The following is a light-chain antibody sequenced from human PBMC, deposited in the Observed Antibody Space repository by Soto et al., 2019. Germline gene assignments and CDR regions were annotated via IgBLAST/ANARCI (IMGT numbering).Light chain of an antibody. Sequence: IQMTQSPSSLSASVGDRVTITCRASQSISTYLNWYQQKPGKAPKLLMHAASSLDRGVPSRFSGSGSGTEFTLTITNLQSEDFALYHCLQYDNWPPITFGQGTRLEIK. V-gene: IGKV1-39*01. CDR2: AAS. CDR3: LQYDNWPPIT. CDR1: QSISTY. J-gene: IGKJ5*01.